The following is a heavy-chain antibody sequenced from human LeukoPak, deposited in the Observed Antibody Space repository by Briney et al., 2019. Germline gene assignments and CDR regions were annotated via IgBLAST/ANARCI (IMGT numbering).Heavy chain of an antibody. CDR1: GFTFSSYA. V-gene: IGHV3-23*01. CDR3: ATGGGYSYGGDYFDY. CDR2: ISGSGGST. Sequence: GGSLRLSCAGSGFTFSSYARSWVRQAPGKGLECVSAISGSGGSTYYADSVKRRFTISRDNSKNTLYLQMNSLRAEDTAVYYCATGGGYSYGGDYFDYWGQGTLVTVSS. D-gene: IGHD5-18*01. J-gene: IGHJ4*02.